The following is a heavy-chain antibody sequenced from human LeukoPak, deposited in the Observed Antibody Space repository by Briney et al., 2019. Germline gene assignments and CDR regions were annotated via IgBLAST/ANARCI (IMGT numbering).Heavy chain of an antibody. V-gene: IGHV3-30*04. D-gene: IGHD6-19*01. CDR1: GFAFSSDA. J-gene: IGHJ4*02. CDR3: ARDLVYSSGWYAGELDH. CDR2: ISYDGSNE. Sequence: GGSLRLSCSASGFAFSSDAMHWVRQAPGRGLEWLALISYDGSNEDHAESVRGRFTISRNSLRPEDTAVYYCARDLVYSSGWYAGELDHWGLGTLVIVSS.